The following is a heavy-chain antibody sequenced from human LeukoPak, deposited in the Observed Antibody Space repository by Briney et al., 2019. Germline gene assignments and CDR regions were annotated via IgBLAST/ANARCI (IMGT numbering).Heavy chain of an antibody. Sequence: ASVKVSCKSSGYTFTSYGISWVRQAPGQGLEWMGWISAYNGNTNYAQKLQGRVTMTTDTSTSTAYMELRSLRAEDTAVYNCARAGIVGLFYYYMDVWGKGTTVTVSS. V-gene: IGHV1-18*01. CDR3: ARAGIVGLFYYYMDV. J-gene: IGHJ6*03. CDR1: GYTFTSYG. D-gene: IGHD2-21*01. CDR2: ISAYNGNT.